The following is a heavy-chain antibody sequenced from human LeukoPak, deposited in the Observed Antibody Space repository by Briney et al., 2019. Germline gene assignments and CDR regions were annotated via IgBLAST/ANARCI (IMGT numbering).Heavy chain of an antibody. CDR3: AREAAIATAIVWFDP. V-gene: IGHV1-69*13. J-gene: IGHJ5*02. D-gene: IGHD6-13*01. CDR2: IIPIFGTA. Sequence: EASVKVSCKASGGTFSSYAISWVRQAPGQGLEWMGGIIPIFGTANYAQKFQGRVTITADESTSTAYMELSSLRSEDTAVYYCAREAAIATAIVWFDPWGQGTLVTVSS. CDR1: GGTFSSYA.